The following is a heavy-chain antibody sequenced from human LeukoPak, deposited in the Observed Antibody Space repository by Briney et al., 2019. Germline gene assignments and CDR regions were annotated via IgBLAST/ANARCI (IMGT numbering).Heavy chain of an antibody. CDR3: ARAPCGSGSFTPPPGGLDV. D-gene: IGHD3-10*01. J-gene: IGHJ6*02. CDR2: TSYDGSTQ. Sequence: PGGPLRLPCTASGFTLSNYGMHWVRQTPGKGLEWVAVTSYDGSTQYYADSVEGRFTISGDNSKNTLYLQRHSLRAEDTALYHCARAPCGSGSFTPPPGGLDVWGQGTTVTVSS. V-gene: IGHV3-30*03. CDR1: GFTLSNYG.